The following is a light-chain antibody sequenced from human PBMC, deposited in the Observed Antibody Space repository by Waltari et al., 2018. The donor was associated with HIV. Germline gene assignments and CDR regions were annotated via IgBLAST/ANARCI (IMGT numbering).Light chain of an antibody. CDR2: GVS. Sequence: QSALTQPRSVSGSLGQSVTISCTGTNSDVGRYNYVSWFQQHPGKAPKLMIYGVSKRAAGVPDLGSGSKSGNTASLTISGLQSEDEADYYCCSYAGSIPFVFGSGTKLTVL. CDR3: CSYAGSIPFV. J-gene: IGLJ1*01. V-gene: IGLV2-11*01. CDR1: NSDVGRYNY.